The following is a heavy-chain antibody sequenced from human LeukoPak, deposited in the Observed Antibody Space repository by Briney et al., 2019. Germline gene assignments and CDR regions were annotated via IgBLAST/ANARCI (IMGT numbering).Heavy chain of an antibody. CDR3: ARLYLPYTSAWYGSAFDI. CDR1: GYSFTSYW. Sequence: GESLKISCKSSGYSFTSYWIAWVRQMPGKGLEWMGIIYPGDSDTRYSPSFQGQVTISADRSITTAYLQWSSLKASDTAMYYCARLYLPYTSAWYGSAFDIWGQGTMVTVSS. V-gene: IGHV5-51*01. CDR2: IYPGDSDT. J-gene: IGHJ3*02. D-gene: IGHD6-13*01.